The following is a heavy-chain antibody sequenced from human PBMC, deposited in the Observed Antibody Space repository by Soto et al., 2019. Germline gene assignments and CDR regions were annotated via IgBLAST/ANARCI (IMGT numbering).Heavy chain of an antibody. CDR2: ISGSGART. D-gene: IGHD1-26*01. CDR3: ATDQWWEILAEYD. Sequence: EVQLLESGGGLVQPGGSLRLSCADSRFTFSNYAMNWVRQAPGKGLEWVSGISGSGARTFYADSVKGRFTISRDNSKNTLYLQMDSLRAEDTAVYYGATDQWWEILAEYDWGQGTLVTVSS. CDR1: RFTFSNYA. J-gene: IGHJ4*02. V-gene: IGHV3-23*01.